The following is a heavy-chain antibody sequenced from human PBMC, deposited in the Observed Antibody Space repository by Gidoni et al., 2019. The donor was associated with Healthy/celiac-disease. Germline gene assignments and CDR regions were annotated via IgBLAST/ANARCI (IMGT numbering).Heavy chain of an antibody. D-gene: IGHD2-21*02. CDR1: GFTFSRYW. CDR2: INSDGSST. V-gene: IGHV3-74*01. J-gene: IGHJ4*02. Sequence: EVQLVESGGGLVQPGGSLRLSCAASGFTFSRYWMHWVRQAPGKGLVWVSRINSDGSSTSYADSVKGRFTISRDNAKNTLYLQMNSLRAEDTAVYYCARDGDLIVVVTHLDYWGQGTLVTVSS. CDR3: ARDGDLIVVVTHLDY.